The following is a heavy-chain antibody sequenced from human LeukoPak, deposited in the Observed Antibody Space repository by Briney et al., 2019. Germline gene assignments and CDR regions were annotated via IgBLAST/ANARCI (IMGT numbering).Heavy chain of an antibody. D-gene: IGHD5-18*01. CDR2: INHSGST. CDR3: ARDGYSYGGGVFDY. Sequence: SETLSLTCAVYGGSFSGYYWSWIRQPPGKGLEWIGEINHSGSTNYNPSLKSRVTISVDTSKNQFSLKLSSVTAADTAVYYCARDGYSYGGGVFDYWGQGTLVTVSS. CDR1: GGSFSGYY. J-gene: IGHJ4*02. V-gene: IGHV4-34*01.